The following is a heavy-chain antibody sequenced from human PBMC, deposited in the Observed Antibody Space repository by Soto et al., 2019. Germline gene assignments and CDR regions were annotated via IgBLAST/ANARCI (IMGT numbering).Heavy chain of an antibody. CDR1: GGTFSSYA. D-gene: IGHD2-2*01. V-gene: IGHV1-69*13. Sequence: LVKVSCKASGGTFSSYAISWVRQAPGQGLEWMGGIIPIFGTANYAQKFQGRVTITADESTSTAYMELSSLRSEDTAVYYCARAQRAAIYYYYGMDVWGQGTTVTVSS. CDR3: ARAQRAAIYYYYGMDV. J-gene: IGHJ6*02. CDR2: IIPIFGTA.